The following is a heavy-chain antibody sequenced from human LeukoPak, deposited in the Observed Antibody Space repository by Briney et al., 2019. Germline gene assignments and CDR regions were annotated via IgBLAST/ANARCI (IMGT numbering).Heavy chain of an antibody. V-gene: IGHV1-69*13. J-gene: IGHJ4*02. CDR2: IIPLFGTA. Sequence: SVKVSCKASGGTFSRYAISWVREAPGQGLEWMGGIIPLFGTANCAQKFQGRVTITADESTSTAYMELSSLRSEDTAVYYCARGGDIGVAGYFDYWGQGTLVTVSS. CDR1: GGTFSRYA. CDR3: ARGGDIGVAGYFDY. D-gene: IGHD6-19*01.